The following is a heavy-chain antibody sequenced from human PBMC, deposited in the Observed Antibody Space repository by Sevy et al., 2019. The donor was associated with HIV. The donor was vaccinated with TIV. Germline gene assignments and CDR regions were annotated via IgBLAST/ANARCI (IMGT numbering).Heavy chain of an antibody. CDR3: ARSGFLEWAGSTRGPRNWFDP. V-gene: IGHV4-59*13. J-gene: IGHJ5*02. D-gene: IGHD3-3*01. CDR2: IYYSGST. Sequence: SETLSLTCSVSGGSMRNFYWSWIRQPPGKGLEWIGNIYYSGSTNYNPSLKSRVTMSVDTSKNQFSLKVSSVTAADTAVYYFARSGFLEWAGSTRGPRNWFDPWGQGTLVTVSS. CDR1: GGSMRNFY.